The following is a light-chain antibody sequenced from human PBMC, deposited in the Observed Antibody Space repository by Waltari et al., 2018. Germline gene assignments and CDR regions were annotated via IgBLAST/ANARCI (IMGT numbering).Light chain of an antibody. CDR2: GDG. Sequence: SYELTQPPSVSVAPGQTARITCDGATIRSKNVHWYQHKPGQAPVLVVYGDGDRPSGIPERFSGSNSGNTAALTISRVDAGDEAEYYCQVWDSGSNHYVFGTVTKVTVL. CDR3: QVWDSGSNHYV. V-gene: IGLV3-21*02. CDR1: TIRSKN. J-gene: IGLJ1*01.